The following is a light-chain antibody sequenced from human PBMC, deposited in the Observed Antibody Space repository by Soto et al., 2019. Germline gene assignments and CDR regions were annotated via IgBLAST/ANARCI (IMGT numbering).Light chain of an antibody. CDR1: QSVSSND. J-gene: IGKJ1*01. CDR3: QQYGSSPRT. V-gene: IGKV3-20*01. Sequence: EIVLTQSPGTLSLSPGERATLSCWASQSVSSNDLAWYQQKPGHAPRLLIYGASSRATGIPDRFSGSGSGTDFTLTISRLEPEDFAVYYCQQYGSSPRTFGQGTKVEIK. CDR2: GAS.